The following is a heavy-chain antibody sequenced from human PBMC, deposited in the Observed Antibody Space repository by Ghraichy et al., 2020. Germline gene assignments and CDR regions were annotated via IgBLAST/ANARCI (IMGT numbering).Heavy chain of an antibody. D-gene: IGHD5/OR15-5a*01. CDR2: IYYSGST. J-gene: IGHJ4*02. V-gene: IGHV4-39*01. CDR3: ATTLRFRFNRFDY. Sequence: ETLSLTCTVSGGSISSSSYYWGWIRQPPGKGLEWIGSIYYSGSTYYNPSLKSRVTISVDTTKNQFSLKLSSVTAADTAVYYCATTLRFRFNRFDYWGQGTLVTVSS. CDR1: GGSISSSSYY.